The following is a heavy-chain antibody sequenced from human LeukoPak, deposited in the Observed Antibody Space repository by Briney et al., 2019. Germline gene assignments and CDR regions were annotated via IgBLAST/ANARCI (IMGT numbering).Heavy chain of an antibody. CDR3: AELGITMIGGV. Sequence: PGGSLRLSCAASGFTFSNYWVHWVRQAPGKGLVWVSRINSDGSTTTYADSVKGRFTISRDNAKNSLYLQMNSLRAEDTAVYYCAELGITMIGGVWGKGTTVTISS. V-gene: IGHV3-74*01. CDR1: GFTFSNYW. CDR2: INSDGSTT. J-gene: IGHJ6*04. D-gene: IGHD3-10*02.